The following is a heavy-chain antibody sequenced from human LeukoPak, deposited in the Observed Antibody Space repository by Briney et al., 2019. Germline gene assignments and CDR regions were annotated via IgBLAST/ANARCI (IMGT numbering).Heavy chain of an antibody. CDR2: INHSGST. J-gene: IGHJ4*02. Sequence: SETLSLTCAVSGGSFSGYYWSWIRQPPGKGLEWIGEINHSGSTNYNPSLKSRVTISVDTSKNQFSLKLSSVTAADTAVYYCARGGILWFGELSSRWDYWGQGTLVTVSS. CDR1: GGSFSGYY. V-gene: IGHV4-34*01. CDR3: ARGGILWFGELSSRWDY. D-gene: IGHD3-10*01.